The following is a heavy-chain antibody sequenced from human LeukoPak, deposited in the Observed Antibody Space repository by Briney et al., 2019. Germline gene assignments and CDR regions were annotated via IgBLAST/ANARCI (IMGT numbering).Heavy chain of an antibody. CDR1: GGSFSGYY. V-gene: IGHV4-34*01. CDR3: ARDRDTYYDFWSGYLRYYYYMDV. Sequence: SETLSLTCAVYGGSFSGYYWSWIRQPPGKGLEWIGETNHSGSTNYNPSLKSRVTISVDTSKNQFSLKLSSVTAADTAVYYCARDRDTYYDFWSGYLRYYYYMDVWGKGTTVTVSS. D-gene: IGHD3-3*01. CDR2: TNHSGST. J-gene: IGHJ6*03.